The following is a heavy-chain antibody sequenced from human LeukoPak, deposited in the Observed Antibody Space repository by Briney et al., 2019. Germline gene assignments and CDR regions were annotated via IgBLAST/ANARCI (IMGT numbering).Heavy chain of an antibody. CDR3: ATFGGRTVTTFDY. J-gene: IGHJ4*02. V-gene: IGHV1-2*02. D-gene: IGHD4-17*01. CDR2: INPNSGGT. Sequence: GASVKVSCKASGYTFTGYYMHWVRQAPGQGLEWMGWINPNSGGTNYAQKFQGRVTMTRDTSISTAYMELSRLRSDDTAVYYCATFGGRTVTTFDYWGQGTLVTVSS. CDR1: GYTFTGYY.